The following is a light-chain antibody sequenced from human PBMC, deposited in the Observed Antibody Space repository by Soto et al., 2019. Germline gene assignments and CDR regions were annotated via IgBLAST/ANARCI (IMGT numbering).Light chain of an antibody. CDR1: QSLLHITGETF. CDR3: MQSTQLPPT. J-gene: IGKJ5*01. Sequence: DVVMTQTPLSLSVAPGQPASISCKSSQSLLHITGETFLFCYLQKPGQSPKHLIYEVSNRISGVPDRFSGSGSETDFTLEISRVETDDVGTYYCMQSTQLPPTFGEGTRLGIE. V-gene: IGKV2D-29*02. CDR2: EVS.